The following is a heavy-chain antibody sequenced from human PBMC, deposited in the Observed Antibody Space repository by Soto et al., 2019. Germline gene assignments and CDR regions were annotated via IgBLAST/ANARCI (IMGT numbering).Heavy chain of an antibody. CDR2: INAGNGNT. J-gene: IGHJ6*02. CDR3: ARGGGQLLTQSYYLLRMDV. CDR1: GYTFTSYA. V-gene: IGHV1-3*01. D-gene: IGHD1-26*01. Sequence: ASVKVSCKASGYTFTSYAMHWVRQAPGQRLEWMGWINAGNGNTKYSQKFQGRVTITRDTSASTAYMELSSLRSEDTAVYYCARGGGQLLTQSYYLLRMDVWGQGTTVTVSS.